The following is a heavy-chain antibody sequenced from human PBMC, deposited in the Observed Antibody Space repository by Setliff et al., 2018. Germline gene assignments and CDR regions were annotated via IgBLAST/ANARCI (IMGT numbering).Heavy chain of an antibody. V-gene: IGHV4-30-4*08. CDR3: ARSRAGTSYFEY. Sequence: PSETLSLTCTVSGGSISSGDYYWSWVRQPPGKGLQWIGYIYYSGSTYYNPSLKSRVAISLDSSKNQFSLKLNSVTAADTAVYYCARSRAGTSYFEYWGQGTLVTVSS. D-gene: IGHD6-19*01. J-gene: IGHJ4*02. CDR2: IYYSGST. CDR1: GGSISSGDYY.